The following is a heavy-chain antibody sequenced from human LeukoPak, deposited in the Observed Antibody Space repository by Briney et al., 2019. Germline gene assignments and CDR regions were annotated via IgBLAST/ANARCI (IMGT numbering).Heavy chain of an antibody. CDR3: TREMYYFQLPDY. CDR2: IRSKANSYAT. CDR1: GFTFGDYT. V-gene: IGHV3-73*01. D-gene: IGHD3-10*01. Sequence: GGSLRLSCAASGFTFGDYTMNWVRQASGKGLEWVGRIRSKANSYATAYAASVKGRFTISRDDSKNTAYLQMNSLKTEDTAVYYCTREMYYFQLPDYWGQGTLVTVSS. J-gene: IGHJ4*02.